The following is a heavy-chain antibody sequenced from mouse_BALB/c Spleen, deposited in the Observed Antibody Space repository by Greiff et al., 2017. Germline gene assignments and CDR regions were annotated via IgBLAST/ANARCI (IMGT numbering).Heavy chain of an antibody. J-gene: IGHJ4*01. V-gene: IGHV1-69*02. CDR2: IDPSDSYT. CDR3: ARYYRSYYAMDY. Sequence: VQLQQPGAELVKPGASVKLSCKASGYTFTSYWMHWVKQRPGQGLEWIGEIDPSDSYTNYNQKFKGKATLTVDKSSSTAYMQLSSLTSEDSAVYYCARYYRSYYAMDYWGQGTSVTVSS. CDR1: GYTFTSYW. D-gene: IGHD2-14*01.